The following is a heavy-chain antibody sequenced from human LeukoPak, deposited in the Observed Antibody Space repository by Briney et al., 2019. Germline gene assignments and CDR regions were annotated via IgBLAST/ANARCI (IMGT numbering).Heavy chain of an antibody. CDR1: GYTFTSYG. V-gene: IGHV1-18*01. J-gene: IGHJ4*02. D-gene: IGHD3-22*01. Sequence: ASVKVSCKASGYTFTSYGISWVRQAPGQGLEWMGWISAYNGNTNYAQKLQGRVTMTTDTSTSTAYTELRSLRSDDTAVYYCARSDSSGYYSYFDYWGQGTLVTVSS. CDR2: ISAYNGNT. CDR3: ARSDSSGYYSYFDY.